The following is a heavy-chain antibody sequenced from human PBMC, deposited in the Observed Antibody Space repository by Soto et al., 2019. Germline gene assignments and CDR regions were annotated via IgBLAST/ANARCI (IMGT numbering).Heavy chain of an antibody. D-gene: IGHD3-3*01. V-gene: IGHV2-5*02. CDR3: AHRVLRTVFGLITTTAIYFDF. J-gene: IGHJ4*02. CDR1: GFSLTTSGVG. Sequence: QITLNESGPTVVRPTETLTLTCRFSGFSLTTSGVGVGWIRQSPGKAPEWLALIYWDDDKRYSASLKSRLTITKDTSKNQAVLTVSDLDPTDTATYYCAHRVLRTVFGLITTTAIYFDFWGQGTPVAVYS. CDR2: IYWDDDK.